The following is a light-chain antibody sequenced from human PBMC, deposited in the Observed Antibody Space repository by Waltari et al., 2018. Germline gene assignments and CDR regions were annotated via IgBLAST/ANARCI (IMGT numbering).Light chain of an antibody. Sequence: ETVMTQSPTTLSVSPGEGVTLSCRASQSVGTNLAWHQHKPGQAPRLLIYGASTRAAGIPVRFSGSGSGTEFTLTISGLQSEDFAVYYCHQYNNWPLFTFGPGTKVDI. CDR2: GAS. J-gene: IGKJ3*01. CDR3: HQYNNWPLFT. CDR1: QSVGTN. V-gene: IGKV3-15*01.